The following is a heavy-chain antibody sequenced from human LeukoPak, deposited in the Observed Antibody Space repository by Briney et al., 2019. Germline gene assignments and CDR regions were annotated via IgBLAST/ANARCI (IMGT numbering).Heavy chain of an antibody. D-gene: IGHD7-27*01. V-gene: IGHV3-64*01. CDR3: ARGMANWGPAFDY. J-gene: IGHJ4*02. CDR2: ISSNGGST. CDR1: GFTFSSYG. Sequence: GGSLRLSCAASGFTFSSYGVHWVRQAPGKGLEYVSAISSNGGSTYYANSVKGRFTISRDNSKNTLCLQMGSLRAEDMAVYYCARGMANWGPAFDYWGQGTLVTVSS.